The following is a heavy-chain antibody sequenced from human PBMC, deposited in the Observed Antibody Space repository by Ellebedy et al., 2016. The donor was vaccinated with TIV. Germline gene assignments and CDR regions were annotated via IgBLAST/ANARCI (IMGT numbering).Heavy chain of an antibody. D-gene: IGHD1-26*01. V-gene: IGHV3-33*01. CDR1: GFTLSSYG. CDR3: AREAGATSETYYGMDV. CDR2: IWYDGSNK. Sequence: GGSLRLSCAASGFTLSSYGMHCVRQAPGKGLEWVAVIWYDGSNKYYADSVKGRFTISRDNSKNTLYLQMNSLRAEDTAVYYCAREAGATSETYYGMDVWGQGTTVTVSS. J-gene: IGHJ6*02.